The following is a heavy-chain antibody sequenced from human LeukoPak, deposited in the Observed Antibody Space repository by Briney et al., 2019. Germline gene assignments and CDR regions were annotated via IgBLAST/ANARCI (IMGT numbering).Heavy chain of an antibody. J-gene: IGHJ6*04. D-gene: IGHD6-19*01. V-gene: IGHV3-21*04. CDR1: GFTFSSYS. Sequence: GGSLRLSCAASGFTFSSYSMNWVRQAPGKGLEWVSSISSSSSYIYYADSVKGRFTISRDNAKNSLYLQMNSLRAEDTAVYYCAKALYSSGWYGGYYYGMDVWGKGTTVTVSS. CDR3: AKALYSSGWYGGYYYGMDV. CDR2: ISSSSSYI.